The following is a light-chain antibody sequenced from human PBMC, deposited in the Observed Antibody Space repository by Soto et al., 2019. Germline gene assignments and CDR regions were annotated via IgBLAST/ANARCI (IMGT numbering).Light chain of an antibody. CDR2: VAS. CDR3: QQTYSSPWT. Sequence: DIQMTQSPSSLSASVGDRVTITCRASQAIRNDVGWYQQKPGKDPKRLIYVASRLESGVPSRFSGSGFGTEFTLPITSLQPEDFATYSCQQTYSSPWTFGQGTKVAIK. CDR1: QAIRND. V-gene: IGKV1-17*01. J-gene: IGKJ1*01.